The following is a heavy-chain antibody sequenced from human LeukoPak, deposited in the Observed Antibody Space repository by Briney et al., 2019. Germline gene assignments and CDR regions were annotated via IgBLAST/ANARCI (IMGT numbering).Heavy chain of an antibody. CDR1: XFTFXGXX. CDR2: ISGSGAVT. V-gene: IGHV3-23*01. D-gene: IGHD2-21*02. Sequence: LXLXXTAXXFTFXGXXMSWVRXTPGKXLEXXSAISGSGAVTYYADSVKGRFTISRDNSKNMLYLQMSSLRVEDTAIYYCAKDEVLVTRTFDYWGQGTMVTVSS. CDR3: AKDEVLVTRTFDY. J-gene: IGHJ4*02.